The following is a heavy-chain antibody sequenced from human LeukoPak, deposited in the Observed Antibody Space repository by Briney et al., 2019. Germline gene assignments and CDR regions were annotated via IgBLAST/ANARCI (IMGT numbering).Heavy chain of an antibody. V-gene: IGHV3-74*01. CDR3: VRDNYGVDY. CDR2: INGDGSST. J-gene: IGHJ4*02. Sequence: GSLRLSCAASGFTFSTYWMQWVRQAPGKGLVWVSHINGDGSSTTYADSVKGRFTISRGNGKNTLYLQMNSLRVDDTAIYYCVRDNYGVDYWGQGTLVTVSS. D-gene: IGHD4-17*01. CDR1: GFTFSTYW.